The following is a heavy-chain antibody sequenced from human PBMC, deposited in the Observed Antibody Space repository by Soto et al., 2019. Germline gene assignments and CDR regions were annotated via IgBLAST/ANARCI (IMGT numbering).Heavy chain of an antibody. CDR1: GFTFTSYW. V-gene: IGHV3-74*01. CDR2: IDTDGSTT. CDR3: ARDIAVAGTGGFY. D-gene: IGHD6-19*01. Sequence: EVQLVESGGGLVQPGGSLRLSCAASGFTFTSYWMHWVRQAPGKGLVWVSRIDTDGSTTSYADAVKGRFTISRDNAKNTLYLQMSSLRAEDTAVYYCARDIAVAGTGGFYWGQGILVTVSS. J-gene: IGHJ4*02.